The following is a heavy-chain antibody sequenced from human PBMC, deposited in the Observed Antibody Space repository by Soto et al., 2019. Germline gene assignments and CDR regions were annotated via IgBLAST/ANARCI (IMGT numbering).Heavy chain of an antibody. Sequence: SVKVSCKASGGTFSSHAISWVRQAPGQGLQWMGGIIPISGTANYAQKFQGRVRITADESTSTAYMELSSLRFEDTAVYYCTTAPRRDFWSCYYYGMDVSGPGTRVTVSS. CDR2: IIPISGTA. V-gene: IGHV1-69*13. J-gene: IGHJ6*02. D-gene: IGHD3-3*01. CDR3: TTAPRRDFWSCYYYGMDV. CDR1: GGTFSSHA.